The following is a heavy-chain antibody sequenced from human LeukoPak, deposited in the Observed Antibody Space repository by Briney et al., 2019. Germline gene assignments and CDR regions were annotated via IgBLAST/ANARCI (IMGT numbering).Heavy chain of an antibody. J-gene: IGHJ4*02. CDR3: PRLFGYCSGGSCYHHYFDY. CDR2: IYHSGST. V-gene: IGHV4-4*02. CDR1: GGSISSSNW. D-gene: IGHD2-15*01. Sequence: SGTLSLTCAVSGGSISSSNWWSWVRQPPGKGLEWIGEIYHSGSTNYNPSLKSRVTISVDKSKNQFSLKLSSVTAADAAVYYCPRLFGYCSGGSCYHHYFDYWGQGTLVTVSS.